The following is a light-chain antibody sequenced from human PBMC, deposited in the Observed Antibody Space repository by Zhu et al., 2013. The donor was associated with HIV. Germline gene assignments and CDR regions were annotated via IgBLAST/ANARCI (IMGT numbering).Light chain of an antibody. V-gene: IGKV3-20*01. CDR2: GTN. Sequence: EVVLTQSPGTLSLSPGERATLSCRASHSVNSDFLNWYHQKPGQSPRLLIFGTNNRIAGNLERFSGSGSGTDFTLTISCLQSEDFTTYYCQQYYSYPYTFGQGTKVEIK. CDR3: QQYYSYPYT. J-gene: IGKJ2*01. CDR1: HSVNSDF.